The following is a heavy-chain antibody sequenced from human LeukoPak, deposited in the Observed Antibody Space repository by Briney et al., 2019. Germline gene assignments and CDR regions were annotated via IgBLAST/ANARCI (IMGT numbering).Heavy chain of an antibody. Sequence: SETLSLTCTVSGGSISSYYWSWIRQPPGKGLEWIAYIYNSMSTNYNPSLKSRVTISVDTSKNQFSLKLSSVTAADTAVYYCASLMVRGPDWFDPWGQGTLVTVSS. CDR2: IYNSMST. D-gene: IGHD3-10*01. CDR1: GGSISSYY. V-gene: IGHV4-59*12. CDR3: ASLMVRGPDWFDP. J-gene: IGHJ5*02.